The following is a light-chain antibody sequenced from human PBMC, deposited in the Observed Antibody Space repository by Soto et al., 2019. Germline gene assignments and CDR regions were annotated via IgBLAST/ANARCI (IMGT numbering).Light chain of an antibody. Sequence: DLAHSPGTLYSSPGERATLSCRASQSVSSSYLAWYQQKPGQAPRLLIYGASSRATGIPDRFSGSGSGTDFTLTISRLEPEDVAVYYCQQYGSSPPWTFGQGTKV. CDR3: QQYGSSPPWT. CDR1: QSVSSSY. V-gene: IGKV3-20*01. CDR2: GAS. J-gene: IGKJ1*01.